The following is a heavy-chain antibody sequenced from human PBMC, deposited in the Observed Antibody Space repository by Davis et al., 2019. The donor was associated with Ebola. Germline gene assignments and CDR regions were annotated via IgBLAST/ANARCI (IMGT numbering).Heavy chain of an antibody. D-gene: IGHD1-26*01. V-gene: IGHV5-51*01. CDR1: GYNFPNFW. Sequence: GESLKISCEGSGYNFPNFWIGWVRQMPGKGLEWMGIIYPGDSDTRYSPSFKGQVTISADKSTSAAHLQWNSLKASDTAIYYCARRGYSGLYHGFDVWGQGTLVTVSS. CDR2: IYPGDSDT. J-gene: IGHJ4*02. CDR3: ARRGYSGLYHGFDV.